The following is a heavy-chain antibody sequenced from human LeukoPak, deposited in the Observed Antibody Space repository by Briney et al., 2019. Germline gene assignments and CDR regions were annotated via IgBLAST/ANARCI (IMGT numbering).Heavy chain of an antibody. CDR2: IKEDGSER. CDR1: AFIFSGHW. CDR3: ATHITGTTIWFDP. V-gene: IGHV3-7*03. D-gene: IGHD1-7*01. Sequence: GGSLRLSCEGSAFIFSGHWMNWVRQTPGKGLEWVASIKEDGSERQYVDSVKGRFSISRDNTKGSLFLQLNSLRAEDTAVYYCATHITGTTIWFDPWGQGTLVTVSS. J-gene: IGHJ5*02.